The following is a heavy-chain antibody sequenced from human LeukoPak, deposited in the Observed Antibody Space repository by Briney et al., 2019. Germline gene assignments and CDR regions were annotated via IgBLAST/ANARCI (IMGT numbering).Heavy chain of an antibody. J-gene: IGHJ4*02. V-gene: IGHV4-4*07. CDR2: IDGSGNT. CDR1: GASISSYY. D-gene: IGHD6-19*01. CDR3: ARDGGSGWFDY. Sequence: SETLSLTCTVSGASISSYYWSWIRQPAGKGLEWIGRIDGSGNTSYNPSLKSRISVSVDTSKNQVSLKLSYVTAADTAVYYCARDGGSGWFDYWGQGTLVTVSS.